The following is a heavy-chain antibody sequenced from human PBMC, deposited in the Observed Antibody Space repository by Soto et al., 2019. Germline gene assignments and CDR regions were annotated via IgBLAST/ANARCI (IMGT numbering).Heavy chain of an antibody. Sequence: ASVKVSCKASGYTFTSYGISWVRQAPGQGLEWMGWISAYNGNTNYAQKLQGRVTMTTDTSTSTAYMELRSLRSDDTAVYYCARRTYYYGSGSYYKHPVYFDYWGQGTLVTVSS. D-gene: IGHD3-10*01. CDR3: ARRTYYYGSGSYYKHPVYFDY. CDR2: ISAYNGNT. J-gene: IGHJ4*02. CDR1: GYTFTSYG. V-gene: IGHV1-18*01.